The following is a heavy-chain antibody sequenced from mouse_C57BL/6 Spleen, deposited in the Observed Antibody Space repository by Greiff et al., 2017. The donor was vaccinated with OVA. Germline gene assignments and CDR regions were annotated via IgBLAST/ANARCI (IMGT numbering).Heavy chain of an antibody. D-gene: IGHD2-4*01. CDR3: ARDYDSYAMDY. V-gene: IGHV1-81*01. CDR1: GYTFTSYG. J-gene: IGHJ4*01. CDR2: IYPRSGNT. Sequence: VHLVESGAELARPGASVKLSCKASGYTFTSYGISWVKQRTGQGLEWIGEIYPRSGNTYYNEKFKGKATLTADKSSSTAYMELRSLTSEDSAVYFCARDYDSYAMDYWGQGTSVTVSS.